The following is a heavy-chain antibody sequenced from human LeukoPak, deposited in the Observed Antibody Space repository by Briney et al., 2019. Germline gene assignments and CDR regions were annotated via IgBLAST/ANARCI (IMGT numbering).Heavy chain of an antibody. CDR3: ARGGYSSSRPFDY. D-gene: IGHD6-6*01. J-gene: IGHJ4*02. Sequence: SVKVSCKASGYTFTGYYMHWVRQAPGQGLEWMVRIIPILGIANYAQKFQGRVTITADKSTSTAYMELSSLRSEDTAVYYCARGGYSSSRPFDYWGQGTLVTVSS. V-gene: IGHV1-69*04. CDR2: IIPILGIA. CDR1: GYTFTGYY.